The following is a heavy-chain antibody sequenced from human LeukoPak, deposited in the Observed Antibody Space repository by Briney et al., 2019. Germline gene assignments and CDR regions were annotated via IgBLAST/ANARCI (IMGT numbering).Heavy chain of an antibody. D-gene: IGHD6-13*01. CDR2: ISSSSSYI. V-gene: IGHV3-21*01. J-gene: IGHJ4*02. Sequence: GGSLRLSCAASGFTFSSYSMNWVRQAPGKGLEWVSSISSSSSYIYYADSVKGRFTISRVNAKNSLYLQMNSLRAEDTAVYYCARSRVRSSPPDFDYWGQGTLVTVSS. CDR1: GFTFSSYS. CDR3: ARSRVRSSPPDFDY.